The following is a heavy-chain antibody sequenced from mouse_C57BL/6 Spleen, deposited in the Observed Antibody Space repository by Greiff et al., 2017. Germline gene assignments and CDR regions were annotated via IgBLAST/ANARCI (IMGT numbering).Heavy chain of an antibody. Sequence: QVQLKQSGAELARPGASVKLSCKASGYTFTSYGISWVKQRTGQGLEWIGEIYPRSGNTYYNEKFKGKATLTADKSSSTAYMELRSLTSEDSAVYFCARRDYDEEMDYWGPGTSVTVSS. V-gene: IGHV1-81*01. CDR2: IYPRSGNT. CDR3: ARRDYDEEMDY. J-gene: IGHJ4*01. D-gene: IGHD2-4*01. CDR1: GYTFTSYG.